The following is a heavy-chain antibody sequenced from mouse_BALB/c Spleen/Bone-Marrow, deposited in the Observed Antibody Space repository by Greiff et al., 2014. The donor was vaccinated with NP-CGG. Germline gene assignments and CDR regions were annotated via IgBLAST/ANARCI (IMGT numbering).Heavy chain of an antibody. V-gene: IGHV1-87*01. CDR3: ARGDRYAWFAY. Sequence: SGAELARPGASVKLSCKASGYTFTSYWMQWVKQRPGQGLEWIGAIYPGDGDTRYTQKFKGKATLTADKSSSTAYMQPSSLASEDSAVYYCARGDRYAWFAYWGQGTLVTVSA. J-gene: IGHJ3*01. D-gene: IGHD2-14*01. CDR1: GYTFTSYW. CDR2: IYPGDGDT.